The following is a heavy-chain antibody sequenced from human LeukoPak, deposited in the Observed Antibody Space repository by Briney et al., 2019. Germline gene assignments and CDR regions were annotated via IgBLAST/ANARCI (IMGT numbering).Heavy chain of an antibody. Sequence: TSETLSLTCSVSGGSINSHYWSWIRQPPGKGLEWIGEINHSGSTNYNPSLKSRVTISVDTSKNQFSLKLSSVTAADTAMYYCARGCSGSNTGSGSWFDPWGQGTLVTVSS. V-gene: IGHV4-34*01. D-gene: IGHD2-15*01. CDR3: ARGCSGSNTGSGSWFDP. CDR1: GGSINSHY. CDR2: INHSGST. J-gene: IGHJ5*02.